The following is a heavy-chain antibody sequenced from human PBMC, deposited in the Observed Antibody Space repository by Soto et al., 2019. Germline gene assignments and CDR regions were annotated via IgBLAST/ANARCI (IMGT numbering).Heavy chain of an antibody. J-gene: IGHJ6*02. Sequence: QVQLVESGGGLVRPGGSLRLSCEASGFTFRDYYMTWFRQAPGKGLEWLSYIDSSTKYTNYADSVKGRFTISRDNAKNSLYLQMNSLRAEDTAVYYCAREYYYTMDVWGQGTMVTVSS. CDR1: GFTFRDYY. CDR2: IDSSTKYT. CDR3: AREYYYTMDV. V-gene: IGHV3-11*05.